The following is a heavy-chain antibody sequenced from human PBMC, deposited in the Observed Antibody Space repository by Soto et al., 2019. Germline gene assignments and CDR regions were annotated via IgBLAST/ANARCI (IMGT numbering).Heavy chain of an antibody. Sequence: GASVKVSCKASGGTFSIYAIDWVRQAPGQGLEWMGGIIPLFGTANYAQNFQGRITITADESTNTAYMELRSLRSEDTAVYYCARGVHYDSSGYYYFYWGQGTPVTVSS. J-gene: IGHJ4*02. CDR3: ARGVHYDSSGYYYFY. D-gene: IGHD3-22*01. CDR1: GGTFSIYA. CDR2: IIPLFGTA. V-gene: IGHV1-69*13.